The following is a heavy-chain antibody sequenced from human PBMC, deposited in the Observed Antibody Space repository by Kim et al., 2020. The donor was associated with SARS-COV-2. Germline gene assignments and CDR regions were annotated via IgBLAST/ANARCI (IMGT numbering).Heavy chain of an antibody. J-gene: IGHJ5*02. CDR3: ARETIRGEGFDP. D-gene: IGHD1-1*01. V-gene: IGHV3-30*04. Sequence: GGSLRLSCAASGFTFSSYAMHWVRQAPGKGLEWVAVISYDGSNKYYADSVKGRFTISRDNSKNTLYLQMNSLRAEDTAVYYCARETIRGEGFDPWGQGTLVTVSS. CDR1: GFTFSSYA. CDR2: ISYDGSNK.